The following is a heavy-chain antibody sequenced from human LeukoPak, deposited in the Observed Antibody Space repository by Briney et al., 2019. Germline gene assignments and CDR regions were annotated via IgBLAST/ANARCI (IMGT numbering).Heavy chain of an antibody. CDR2: ISYDGSYK. Sequence: PGGSLRLSCAASGFTFSSYSMHWVRQAPGKGLEWVAVISYDGSYKYYADSVKGRFTISRDNSKNTLYLQMNSLRAEDTAVYYCARDNGGFDPWGQGTLVTVSS. CDR1: GFTFSSYS. CDR3: ARDNGGFDP. D-gene: IGHD3-10*01. V-gene: IGHV3-30-3*01. J-gene: IGHJ5*02.